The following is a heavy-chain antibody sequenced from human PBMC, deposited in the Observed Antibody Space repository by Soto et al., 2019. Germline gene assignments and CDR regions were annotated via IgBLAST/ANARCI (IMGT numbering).Heavy chain of an antibody. CDR2: ITGGCGSI. J-gene: IGHJ6*02. Sequence: EVQLLESGGGTVQPGGSLRLSCEGSGFTFSNYAMSWVRQAPGKWLEWVSGITGGCGSIYYPEPVKGRFTISRDNFRTTVYMEANSLRAEDTAVYYCAKRRIRAGGDYYYYHGMDVWGPGTTVIVSS. D-gene: IGHD6-13*01. CDR1: GFTFSNYA. CDR3: AKRRIRAGGDYYYYHGMDV. V-gene: IGHV3-23*01.